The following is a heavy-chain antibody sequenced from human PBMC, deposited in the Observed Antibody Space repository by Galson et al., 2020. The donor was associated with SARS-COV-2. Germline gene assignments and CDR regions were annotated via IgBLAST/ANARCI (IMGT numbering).Heavy chain of an antibody. D-gene: IGHD1-26*01. CDR2: SYYSGST. Sequence: SETLSLTCTVSGGSISSSRYSWGWIRQPPGKGLEWIGSSYYSGSTYYNPSLKSRVTISVDTSKNQFSLKLSSVTAADTAVYYCASFELLGACDIWCQGTMVTVSS. CDR1: GGSISSSRYS. CDR3: ASFELLGACDI. V-gene: IGHV4-39*07. J-gene: IGHJ3*02.